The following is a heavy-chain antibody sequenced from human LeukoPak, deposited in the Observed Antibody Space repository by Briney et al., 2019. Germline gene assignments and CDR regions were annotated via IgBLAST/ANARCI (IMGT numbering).Heavy chain of an antibody. Sequence: GGSPRLSCAASGFTFSTYGIHWVRRAPRKGLVWVPLINPDGSSTVYADSVKGRFTISRDNAKNTLYLHMNSLRDEDTAVYYCARHPQLDYWGQGTLVTVSS. CDR2: INPDGSST. CDR3: ARHPQLDY. CDR1: GFTFSTYG. J-gene: IGHJ4*01. V-gene: IGHV3-74*01.